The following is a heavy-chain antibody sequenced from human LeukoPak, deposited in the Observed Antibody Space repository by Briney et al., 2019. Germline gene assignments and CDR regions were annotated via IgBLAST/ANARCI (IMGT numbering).Heavy chain of an antibody. V-gene: IGHV1-69*05. D-gene: IGHD6-13*01. CDR2: IIPIFGTA. Sequence: SVKVSCKASGGTFSSYAISWVRQAPGQGLEWMGGIIPIFGTANYAQKFQGSVTITTDESTSTAYMELSSLRSEDTAVYYCARSGYSSSWYRGGGAFDIWGQGTMVTVSS. CDR1: GGTFSSYA. CDR3: ARSGYSSSWYRGGGAFDI. J-gene: IGHJ3*02.